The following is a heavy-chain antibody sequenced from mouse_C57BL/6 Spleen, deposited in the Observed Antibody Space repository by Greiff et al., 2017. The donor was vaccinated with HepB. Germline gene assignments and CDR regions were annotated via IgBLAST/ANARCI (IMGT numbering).Heavy chain of an antibody. Sequence: EVQRVESGGGLVKPGGSLKLSCAASGFTFSDYGMHWVRQAPEKGLEWVAYISSGSSTIYSADTVKGRFTISRDNAKNTLFLQLTSLRCEDTDMYYCARKEGSTWFADWGQGTLVTVSA. CDR1: GFTFSDYG. CDR2: ISSGSSTI. J-gene: IGHJ3*01. V-gene: IGHV5-17*01. CDR3: ARKEGSTWFAD.